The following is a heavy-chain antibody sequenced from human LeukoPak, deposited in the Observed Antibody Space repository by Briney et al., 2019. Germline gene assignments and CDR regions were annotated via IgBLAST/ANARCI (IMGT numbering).Heavy chain of an antibody. CDR2: INPSGGST. CDR3: ATTRKGGYDY. Sequence: ASVKVSCKASGYTFTSYYMHWVRQAPGQGLEWMGIINPSGGSTSYAQKFQGRVTMTRDTSTSTVYMELSSLRSEDTAVCYCATTRKGGYDYWGQGTLVTVSS. V-gene: IGHV1-46*03. J-gene: IGHJ4*02. D-gene: IGHD5-12*01. CDR1: GYTFTSYY.